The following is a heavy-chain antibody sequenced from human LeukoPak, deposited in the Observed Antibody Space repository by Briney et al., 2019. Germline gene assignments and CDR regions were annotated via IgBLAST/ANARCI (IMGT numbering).Heavy chain of an antibody. J-gene: IGHJ4*02. D-gene: IGHD3-10*01. CDR2: IYISGST. CDR1: GGSISSGGY. V-gene: IGHV4-4*02. CDR3: TRHGSYSHGF. Sequence: PSGTLSLTCAVSGGSISSGGYWSWVRQPPGKGLEWIGQIYISGSTNYNPSPDSRVTMSLDKSRNQLSLRLKSMTAADTAVYYCTRHGSYSHGFWGQGALVTVSS.